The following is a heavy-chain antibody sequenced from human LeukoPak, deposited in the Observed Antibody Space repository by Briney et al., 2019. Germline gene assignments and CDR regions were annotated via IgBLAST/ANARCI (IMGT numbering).Heavy chain of an antibody. CDR2: IYHSGST. CDR3: ARSWWELHTEAGNFDY. V-gene: IGHV4-38-2*02. D-gene: IGHD1-26*01. J-gene: IGHJ4*02. Sequence: SETLSLTCTVSGYSISSGYYWGWIRQPPGKGLEWIGSIYHSGSTYYNPSLKSRVTISVDTSKNQFSLKLSSVTAADTAVYYCARSWWELHTEAGNFDYWGQGTLVTVSS. CDR1: GYSISSGYY.